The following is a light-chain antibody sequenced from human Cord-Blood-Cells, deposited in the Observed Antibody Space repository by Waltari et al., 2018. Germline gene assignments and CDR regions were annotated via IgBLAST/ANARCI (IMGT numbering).Light chain of an antibody. CDR2: DVS. CDR1: TGDVGGYNY. J-gene: IGLJ3*02. Sequence: QSARAHPASVSESPGQSITIPCTGTTGDVGGYNYVSCYQQHPGKAPNLMMYDVSNRPSGVYHRFSGSKSRNTSSLTISGLQAEDEADYYGTSYTSTSTWVFGGGTKLTVL. CDR3: TSYTSTSTWV. V-gene: IGLV2-14*01.